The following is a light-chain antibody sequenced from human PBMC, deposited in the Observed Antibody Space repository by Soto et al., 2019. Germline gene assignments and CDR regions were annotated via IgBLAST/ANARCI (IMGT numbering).Light chain of an antibody. J-gene: IGKJ5*01. CDR2: AAS. Sequence: EIQSPQYPFSPSSTVRDKVPIPCLASQGISNYLAWYQQKPGKAPKLLIYAASTLQSGVPSRFSATVSGTEFSLTITSLQPEDFATYYCQQLFDSPITFGQGTRLEIK. V-gene: IGKV1-9*01. CDR3: QQLFDSPIT. CDR1: QGISNY.